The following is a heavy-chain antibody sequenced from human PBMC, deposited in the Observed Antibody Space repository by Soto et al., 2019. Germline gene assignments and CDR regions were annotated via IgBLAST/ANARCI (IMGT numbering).Heavy chain of an antibody. V-gene: IGHV1-18*01. CDR1: GYTFTSYG. J-gene: IGHJ6*02. Sequence: QVQLVQSGAEVKKPGASVKVSCKASGYTFTSYGISWVRQAPGQGLEWMGWISAYNGNTNYAQKLQGRVTMTTDTSTSTAYMELRSVRSDDTAVYYCARDGGSGGYYYYYGMDVWGQGTTVTVSS. D-gene: IGHD1-26*01. CDR2: ISAYNGNT. CDR3: ARDGGSGGYYYYYGMDV.